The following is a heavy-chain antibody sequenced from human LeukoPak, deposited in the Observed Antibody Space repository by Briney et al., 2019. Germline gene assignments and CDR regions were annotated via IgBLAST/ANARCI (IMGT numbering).Heavy chain of an antibody. D-gene: IGHD4-17*01. CDR2: ISGSGGST. CDR1: GFTFRNYG. J-gene: IGHJ4*02. V-gene: IGHV3-23*01. Sequence: GGSLRLSCAASGFTFRNYGMSWVRQVPGKGLEWVSVISGSGGSTYYADSVKGRFTISRDNSKNTLYLQMNSLRAEDAAVYYCAKVAMTTVTTYYFDYWGQGTLVTVSS. CDR3: AKVAMTTVTTYYFDY.